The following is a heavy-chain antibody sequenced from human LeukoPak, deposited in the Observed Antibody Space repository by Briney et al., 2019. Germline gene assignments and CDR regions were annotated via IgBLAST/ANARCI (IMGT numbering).Heavy chain of an antibody. CDR2: ISSSSSYI. J-gene: IGHJ4*02. CDR1: GFTFSSYS. Sequence: GGSLRLPCAASGFTFSSYSMNWVRQAPGKGLEWVSSISSSSSYIYYADSVKGRFTISRDNAKNSLYLQMNSLRAEDTAVYYCAREGGYYYDSSGYYYFDYWAREPWSPSPQ. D-gene: IGHD3-22*01. V-gene: IGHV3-21*01. CDR3: AREGGYYYDSSGYYYFDY.